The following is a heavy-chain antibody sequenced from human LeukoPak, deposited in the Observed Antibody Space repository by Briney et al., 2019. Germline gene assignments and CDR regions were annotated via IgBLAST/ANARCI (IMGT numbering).Heavy chain of an antibody. Sequence: PSETLSLTCAVSGYSISSGYYWGWIRQPPGKGLEWIGSIYHSGSTYYNPSLKSRVTISVDTSKNQFSLKLSSVTAAVTAVYYCASLDQYDFWSGLYFDYWGQGTLVTVSS. CDR3: ASLDQYDFWSGLYFDY. V-gene: IGHV4-38-2*01. CDR1: GYSISSGYY. D-gene: IGHD3-3*01. CDR2: IYHSGST. J-gene: IGHJ4*02.